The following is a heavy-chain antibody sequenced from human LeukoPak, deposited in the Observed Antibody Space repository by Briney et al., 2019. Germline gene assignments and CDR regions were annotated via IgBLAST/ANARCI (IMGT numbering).Heavy chain of an antibody. J-gene: IGHJ6*04. Sequence: WASVEVSFKASGGPFSSYAISWARPAPGQGLEWMGGIIPIFGTANFAQKFQGRVTITADKSTSTAYMELSSLRSEDTAVYYCASYYGSGSYYKRDGMDVWGKGTTVTVSS. CDR1: GGPFSSYA. CDR3: ASYYGSGSYYKRDGMDV. V-gene: IGHV1-69*06. CDR2: IIPIFGTA. D-gene: IGHD3-10*01.